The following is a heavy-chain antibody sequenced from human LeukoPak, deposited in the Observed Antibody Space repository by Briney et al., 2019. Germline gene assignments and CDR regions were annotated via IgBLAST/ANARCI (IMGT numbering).Heavy chain of an antibody. CDR2: ISGSGGST. CDR1: GFTFSSYA. J-gene: IGHJ4*02. D-gene: IGHD2-2*01. CDR3: ARDGVGVVVPAAILADTAMQGQIDY. Sequence: GGSLRLSCAASGFTFSSYAMSWVRQAPGKGLEWVSAISGSGGSTYYADSVKGRFTISRDNSKNSLYLQMNSLRAEDTAVYYCARDGVGVVVPAAILADTAMQGQIDYWGQGTLVTVSS. V-gene: IGHV3-23*01.